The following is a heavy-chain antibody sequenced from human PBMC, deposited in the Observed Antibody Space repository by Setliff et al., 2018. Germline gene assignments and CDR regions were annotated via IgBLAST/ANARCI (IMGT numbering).Heavy chain of an antibody. CDR1: GFPFSTYA. Sequence: PGGSLRLSCAASGFPFSTYAMSWVRQAPGKGLEWVSSISGSGGSTYYTDSVKGRFTISRDNSKNTLYLQMNGLRADDTAIYYCARDLGNWFDPWGQGTLVTVSS. V-gene: IGHV3-23*01. CDR3: ARDLGNWFDP. D-gene: IGHD3-16*01. J-gene: IGHJ5*01. CDR2: ISGSGGST.